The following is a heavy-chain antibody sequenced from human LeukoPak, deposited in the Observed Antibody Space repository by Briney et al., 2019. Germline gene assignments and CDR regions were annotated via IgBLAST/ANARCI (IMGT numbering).Heavy chain of an antibody. CDR1: GGSISNYY. D-gene: IGHD2/OR15-2a*01. CDR3: ARDLGDRSRAYFAFDY. V-gene: IGHV4-4*07. CDR2: IYTSGST. Sequence: SETLSLTCTVSGGSISNYYWSWIRQPAGKGLEWIGRIGLIYTSGSTNYNPSLKSRVTMSVDTSKNQFSLRLTSVTAADTAVYFCARDLGDRSRAYFAFDYWGQGTLVTVSS. J-gene: IGHJ4*02.